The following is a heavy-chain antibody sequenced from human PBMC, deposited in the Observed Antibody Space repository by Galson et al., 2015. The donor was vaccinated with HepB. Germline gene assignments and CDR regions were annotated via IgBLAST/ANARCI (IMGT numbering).Heavy chain of an antibody. CDR3: AKDLGGQDYDILTGYYWELTWGFDY. V-gene: IGHV3-23*01. Sequence: SLRLSCAASGFTFSSYAMSWVRQAPGKGLEWVSAISGSGGSTYYADSVKGRFTISRNNSKNTLYLQMNSLRAEDTAVYYCAKDLGGQDYDILTGYYWELTWGFDYWGQGTLVTVSS. D-gene: IGHD3-9*01. CDR1: GFTFSSYA. J-gene: IGHJ4*02. CDR2: ISGSGGST.